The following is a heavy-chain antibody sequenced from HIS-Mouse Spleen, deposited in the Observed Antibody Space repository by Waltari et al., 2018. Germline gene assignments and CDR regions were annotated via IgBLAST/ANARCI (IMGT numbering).Heavy chain of an antibody. V-gene: IGHV3-74*01. D-gene: IGHD1-26*01. CDR3: ARAPARGSYYGWFDP. CDR2: INSDGSSP. Sequence: WVSRINSDGSSPSYADSVKGRFTISRDNAKNTLYLQMNSLRAEDTAVYYSARAPARGSYYGWFDPWGQGTLVTVSS. J-gene: IGHJ5*02.